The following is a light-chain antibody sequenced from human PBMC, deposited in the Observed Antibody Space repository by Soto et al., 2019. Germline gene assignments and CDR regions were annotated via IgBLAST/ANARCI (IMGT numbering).Light chain of an antibody. CDR3: QSYDSSLSGSEV. J-gene: IGLJ2*01. CDR1: SSNIGAGYD. Sequence: QPVLTQPPSVSGAPGQRVTISCTGSSSNIGAGYDVHWYQQLPGTAPKLLIYGDSNRPSGVPDRFSASKSGASASLAITGLQAEDEADYYCQSYDSSLSGSEVFGGGTKVTVL. CDR2: GDS. V-gene: IGLV1-40*01.